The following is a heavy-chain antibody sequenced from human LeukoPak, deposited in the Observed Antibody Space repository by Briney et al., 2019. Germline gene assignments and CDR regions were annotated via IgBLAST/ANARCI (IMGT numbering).Heavy chain of an antibody. V-gene: IGHV3-48*04. CDR3: ARSAINYYDGSGYYSYFDY. Sequence: GGSLRLSCTASGFTFSTYSMNWVRQAPGRGLEWVSYISGSSSSSDGGAIQYADSVKGRFTISRDDAKNSLYLQMNSLRAEDTAVYYCARSAINYYDGSGYYSYFDYWGQGTLVTVSS. J-gene: IGHJ4*02. CDR1: GFTFSTYS. D-gene: IGHD3-22*01. CDR2: ISGSSSSSDGGAI.